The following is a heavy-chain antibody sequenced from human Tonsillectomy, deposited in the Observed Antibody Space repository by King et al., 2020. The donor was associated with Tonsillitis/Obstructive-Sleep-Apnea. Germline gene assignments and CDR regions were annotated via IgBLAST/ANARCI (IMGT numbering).Heavy chain of an antibody. CDR1: GDSISGNSVT. CDR3: ARGWNNFDY. D-gene: IGHD1-1*01. Sequence: VQLQQSGPGLVKPSQTLSLTCAISGDSISGNSVTWNWIRQSPSGGLEWLTRTYYRSEWYNDYAVSVKSRITISPDTYKNQFSLQLNSVTPEDTAMYYCARGWNNFDYWGQGTLVTVSS. J-gene: IGHJ4*02. CDR2: TYYRSEWYN. V-gene: IGHV6-1*01.